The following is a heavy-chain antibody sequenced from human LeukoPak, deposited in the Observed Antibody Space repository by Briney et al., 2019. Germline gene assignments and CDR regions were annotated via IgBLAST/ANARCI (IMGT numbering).Heavy chain of an antibody. CDR3: ARAGLLSSGYYYGN. V-gene: IGHV4-34*01. J-gene: IGHJ4*02. CDR2: INHSGST. Sequence: PSVTLSLTCAVYGGSFSGYYWSWIRQPPGKGLEWIGEINHSGSTNYNPSLKSRVTISVDTSKNQFSLKLSSVTAADTAVYYCARAGLLSSGYYYGNWGQGTLVTVSS. D-gene: IGHD3-22*01. CDR1: GGSFSGYY.